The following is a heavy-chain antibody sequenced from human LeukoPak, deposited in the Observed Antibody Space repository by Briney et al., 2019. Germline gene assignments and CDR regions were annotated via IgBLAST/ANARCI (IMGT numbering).Heavy chain of an antibody. Sequence: RGESLKTSCKGSGYNFASYWIGWVRQMPGKGLEWMGIIYPGDSDTRSSPSFQGQVTMSVDKSVNTAYLQWSSLKASDTAMYYCARTPGYSFYFDYWGLGTPVTVSS. CDR2: IYPGDSDT. V-gene: IGHV5-51*01. CDR3: ARTPGYSFYFDY. CDR1: GYNFASYW. D-gene: IGHD5-18*01. J-gene: IGHJ4*02.